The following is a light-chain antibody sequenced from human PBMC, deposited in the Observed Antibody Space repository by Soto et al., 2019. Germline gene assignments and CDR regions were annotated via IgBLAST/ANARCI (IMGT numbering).Light chain of an antibody. CDR3: HQTFSTRSWT. J-gene: IGKJ1*01. CDR1: QSISSY. Sequence: EIQMTQSASSLSATVEDRVTITCRASQSISSYLNWYQHKPGNAPKLLIYAASSLQSGVPSRFSGSGSGTDFTLTISTLQPEDFATYYCHQTFSTRSWTFGQGTMV. CDR2: AAS. V-gene: IGKV1-39*01.